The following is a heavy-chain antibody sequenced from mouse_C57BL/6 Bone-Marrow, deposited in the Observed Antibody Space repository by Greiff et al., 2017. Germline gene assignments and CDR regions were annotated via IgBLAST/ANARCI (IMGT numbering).Heavy chain of an antibody. CDR1: GFNIKDDY. D-gene: IGHD2-4*01. V-gene: IGHV14-4*01. CDR2: IDPENGDT. Sequence: VQLQQSGAELVRPGASVKLSCTASGFNIKDDYMHWVKQRPEQGLEWIGWIDPENGDTEYASKFQGKATITADTSSNTAYLQLSSLTSEGTAVYDFTTWDYDGFAYWGQGTLVTVSA. J-gene: IGHJ3*01. CDR3: TTWDYDGFAY.